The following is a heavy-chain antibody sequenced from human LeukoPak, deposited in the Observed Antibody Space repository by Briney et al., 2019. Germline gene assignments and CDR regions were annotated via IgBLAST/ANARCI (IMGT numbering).Heavy chain of an antibody. CDR1: GFTFSSYW. V-gene: IGHV3-7*04. J-gene: IGHJ4*02. CDR2: IKQEGSAK. Sequence: PGESLTLSCAASGFTFSSYWMGWVRQPPGKGLEWLANIKQEGSAKYYVDSVMGRFTISRDNAKNSLYLQMNSLRAEDTAVYYCARFGYNYAYDFWGQGTLVTVSS. CDR3: ARFGYNYAYDF. D-gene: IGHD5-18*01.